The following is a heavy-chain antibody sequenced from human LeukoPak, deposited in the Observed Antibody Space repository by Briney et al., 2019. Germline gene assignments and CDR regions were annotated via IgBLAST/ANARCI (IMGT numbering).Heavy chain of an antibody. D-gene: IGHD3-10*01. V-gene: IGHV4-28*01. J-gene: IGHJ3*02. Sequence: PSDTLSLTCAVSGYSISSSNWWGWIRQPPGKGLEWIGYIYYSGSTNYNPSLKSRVTISVDTSKNQFSLKLSSVTAADTAVYYCARNGPPFLWFGARGAFDIWGQGTMVTVSS. CDR3: ARNGPPFLWFGARGAFDI. CDR1: GYSISSSNW. CDR2: IYYSGST.